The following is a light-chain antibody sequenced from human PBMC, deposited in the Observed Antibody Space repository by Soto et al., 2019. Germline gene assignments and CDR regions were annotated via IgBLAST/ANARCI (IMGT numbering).Light chain of an antibody. CDR2: DAS. V-gene: IGKV3-11*01. J-gene: IGKJ4*01. CDR3: QQRSNWQPALT. CDR1: QSVSSY. Sequence: EIVLTQSPATLSLSPGERATLSCRASQSVSSYLAWYQQKPGQAPRLLIYDASNRATGIPARFSGSGSGTDCTLTISSLEPEDFAVYYCQQRSNWQPALTFGGGTKVDIK.